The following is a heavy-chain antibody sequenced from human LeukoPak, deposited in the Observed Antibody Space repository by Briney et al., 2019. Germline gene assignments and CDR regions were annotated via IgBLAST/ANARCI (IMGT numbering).Heavy chain of an antibody. CDR2: INPNSGGT. Sequence: ASVKVSCKASGGTFSSYAISWVRQAPGQGLEWMGWINPNSGGTNYAQNFQGRVTMTRDTSITTAYMELSSLRSDDTAVYYCARSGDYYGSGRAPYFDYWGQGTLVTVSS. V-gene: IGHV1-2*02. CDR1: GGTFSSYA. J-gene: IGHJ4*02. D-gene: IGHD3-10*01. CDR3: ARSGDYYGSGRAPYFDY.